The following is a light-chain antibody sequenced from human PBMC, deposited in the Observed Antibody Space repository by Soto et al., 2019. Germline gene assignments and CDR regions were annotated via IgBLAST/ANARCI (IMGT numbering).Light chain of an antibody. Sequence: EILMTQSPATLSVSPGERATLSCRASQSVNSNLAWYQQRPGQAPRLLIYGASSRATGIPARFSGSGSGTDFTLTISSLQSEDFAVYYCQQYCATPWTFGQGTKVEIK. CDR1: QSVNSN. V-gene: IGKV3-15*01. CDR2: GAS. CDR3: QQYCATPWT. J-gene: IGKJ1*01.